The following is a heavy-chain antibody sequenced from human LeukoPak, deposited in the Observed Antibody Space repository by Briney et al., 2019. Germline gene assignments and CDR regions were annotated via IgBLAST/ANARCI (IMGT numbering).Heavy chain of an antibody. J-gene: IGHJ6*03. V-gene: IGHV4-34*01. CDR1: GGSFTTYY. CDR3: ASKGPMVRPMGV. D-gene: IGHD3-10*01. Sequence: SETLSLTCAVHGGSFTTYYWSWIRRPPGKGLEWIGEVNHSGNTYHNPSLKSRVSMSVDTSKNQFSLRLSSVTAADTAVYYCASKGPMVRPMGVWGTGTTVTVSS. CDR2: VNHSGNT.